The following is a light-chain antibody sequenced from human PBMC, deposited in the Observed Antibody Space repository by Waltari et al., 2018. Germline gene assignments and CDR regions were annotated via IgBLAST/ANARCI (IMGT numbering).Light chain of an antibody. V-gene: IGKV4-1*01. CDR3: QQYYNTPLT. CDR2: WAS. J-gene: IGKJ4*01. Sequence: DIVMTLSPESLAVSLCERATINCQTSASVLYSSNNKNHLAWYQQKPGQPPKLLMYWASTRIAGVPDRFSGGGSETDFTLTVSSLQVEDVAVYYCQQYYNTPLTVGGGTKVEIK. CDR1: ASVLYSSNNKNH.